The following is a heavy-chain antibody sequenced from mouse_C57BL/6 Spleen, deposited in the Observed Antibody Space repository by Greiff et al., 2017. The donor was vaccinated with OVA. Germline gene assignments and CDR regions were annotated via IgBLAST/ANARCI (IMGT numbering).Heavy chain of an antibody. V-gene: IGHV1-52*01. CDR1: GYTFTSYW. J-gene: IGHJ3*01. CDR2: IDPSDSET. Sequence: QVQLQQPGAELVRPGSSVKLSCKASGYTFTSYWMHWVKQRPIQGLEWIGNIDPSDSETHYNQKFKDKATLTVEKSSSTAYMQRSSLTSEDSAVYYCARGGAAQAPFAYWGQGTLVTVSA. D-gene: IGHD3-2*02. CDR3: ARGGAAQAPFAY.